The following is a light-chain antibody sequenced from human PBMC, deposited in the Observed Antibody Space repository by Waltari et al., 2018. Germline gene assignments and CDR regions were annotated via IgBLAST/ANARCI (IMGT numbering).Light chain of an antibody. CDR2: AAS. Sequence: ETVMTQSPATLSVSQGDRATLSCRASQSVGTNVAWYQQKPGQAPRLLIYAASTRASDIPTRFSGSGSGTEFTFTISSLQSEDFAVYYCQQYDKWPPFSFGQGTNLELK. CDR3: QQYDKWPPFS. CDR1: QSVGTN. V-gene: IGKV3-15*01. J-gene: IGKJ2*03.